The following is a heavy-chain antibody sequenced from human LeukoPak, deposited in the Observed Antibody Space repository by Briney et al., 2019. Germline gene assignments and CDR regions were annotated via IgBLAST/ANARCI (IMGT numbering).Heavy chain of an antibody. Sequence: ASVKVSCKASGGTFSSYAISWVRQAPGQGLEWMGGIIPISGTANYAQKFQGRVTITADESTSTAYMELSSLRSEDTAVYYCARDFCSTSCNLGYWGQGTLVTVSS. CDR3: ARDFCSTSCNLGY. CDR1: GGTFSSYA. J-gene: IGHJ4*02. CDR2: IIPISGTA. V-gene: IGHV1-69*13. D-gene: IGHD2-2*01.